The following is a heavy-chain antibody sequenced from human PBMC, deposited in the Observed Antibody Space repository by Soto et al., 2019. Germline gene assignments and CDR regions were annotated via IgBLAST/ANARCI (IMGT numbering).Heavy chain of an antibody. J-gene: IGHJ4*02. Sequence: GESLKISCKGSGYSFTSYWIGWVRQMPGKGLEWMGIIYPGDSDTRYSPSFQGQVTISADKSISTAYLQWSSLKASDTAMYYCARRARYCSGGSCYLPSFDYWGQGTLVTVSS. CDR3: ARRARYCSGGSCYLPSFDY. CDR2: IYPGDSDT. V-gene: IGHV5-51*01. D-gene: IGHD2-15*01. CDR1: GYSFTSYW.